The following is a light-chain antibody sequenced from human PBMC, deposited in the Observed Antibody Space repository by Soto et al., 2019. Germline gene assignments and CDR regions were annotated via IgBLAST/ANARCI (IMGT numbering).Light chain of an antibody. CDR3: QQCNSYST. CDR1: QTISSW. V-gene: IGKV1-5*03. CDR2: KAS. Sequence: DIQMTQSPSTLSGSVGDRVTITCRASQTISSWLAWYQQKPGKAPKLLIYKASTLKSGVPSRFSGSGSGTEFTLTISSLQPDDFATYYCQQCNSYSTFGQGTRLEI. J-gene: IGKJ5*01.